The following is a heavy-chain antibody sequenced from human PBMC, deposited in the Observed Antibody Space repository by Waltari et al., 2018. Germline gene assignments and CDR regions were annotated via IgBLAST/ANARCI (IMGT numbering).Heavy chain of an antibody. CDR3: TRVNGYSRILDY. Sequence: EVQLVESGGGLVQPGRSLRLSCIPSGFPFGAYAMSWVRQAPGKGLEWVGFIRSKPYGGTTEYAASVKGRFTISRDDSESIAYLQMNSLKTEDTAVYYCTRVNGYSRILDYWGQGTLVTVSS. D-gene: IGHD4-4*01. J-gene: IGHJ4*02. CDR1: GFPFGAYA. V-gene: IGHV3-49*04. CDR2: IRSKPYGGTT.